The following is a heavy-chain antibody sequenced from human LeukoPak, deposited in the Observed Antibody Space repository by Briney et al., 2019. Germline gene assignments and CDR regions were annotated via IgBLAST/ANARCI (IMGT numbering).Heavy chain of an antibody. D-gene: IGHD7-27*01. V-gene: IGHV3-72*01. Sequence: AGGSLRLSCAASGFTFSDHHMDWVRQVPGEGLEWVARIRNKANRYTTEYAASVKGRFTISRDDSEISLYLQMDSLKTEDTAVYYCARSPLGIAPFDYWGQGTLVTVSS. CDR2: IRNKANRYTT. CDR1: GFTFSDHH. J-gene: IGHJ4*02. CDR3: ARSPLGIAPFDY.